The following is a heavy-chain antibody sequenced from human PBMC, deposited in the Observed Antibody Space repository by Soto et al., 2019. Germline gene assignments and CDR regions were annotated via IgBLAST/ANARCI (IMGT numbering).Heavy chain of an antibody. Sequence: QVQLQKWGAGLLKPSETLSLTCAVYGGSFSGYYWSWIRQPPGKGLEWIGEINHSGSTNYNPSLKSRVTISVDTSKNQFSLKLSSVTAADTAVYYCARGKGVVVPAAGDAFDIWGQGTMVTVSS. D-gene: IGHD2-2*01. J-gene: IGHJ3*02. CDR2: INHSGST. CDR3: ARGKGVVVPAAGDAFDI. CDR1: GGSFSGYY. V-gene: IGHV4-34*01.